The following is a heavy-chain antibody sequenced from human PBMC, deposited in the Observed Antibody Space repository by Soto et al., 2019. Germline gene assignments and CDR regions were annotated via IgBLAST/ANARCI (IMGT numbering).Heavy chain of an antibody. J-gene: IGHJ3*02. CDR2: IYPGDSDT. Sequence: PGESLKISCKGSGYSFTSYWIGWVRQMPGKGLEWMGIIYPGDSDTRYSPSFQGQVTISADKSISTAYPQWSSLKASDTAMYYCARHEVNDYGDYGDDAFDIWGQGTMVTVSS. D-gene: IGHD4-17*01. CDR1: GYSFTSYW. V-gene: IGHV5-51*01. CDR3: ARHEVNDYGDYGDDAFDI.